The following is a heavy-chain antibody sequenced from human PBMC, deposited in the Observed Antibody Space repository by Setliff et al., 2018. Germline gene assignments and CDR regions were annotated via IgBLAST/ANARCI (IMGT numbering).Heavy chain of an antibody. CDR3: ARVLFHCSSTSCYLDAFDI. CDR2: ISAYNGNT. V-gene: IGHV1-18*01. CDR1: GYTFISYG. Sequence: ASVKVSCKASGYTFISYGISWVRQAPGRGLEWMGWISAYNGNTNYARKLQGRVTMTTDTSTSTAYMELRSLRSDDTAVYYCARVLFHCSSTSCYLDAFDIWGQGTMVTVSS. J-gene: IGHJ3*02. D-gene: IGHD2-2*01.